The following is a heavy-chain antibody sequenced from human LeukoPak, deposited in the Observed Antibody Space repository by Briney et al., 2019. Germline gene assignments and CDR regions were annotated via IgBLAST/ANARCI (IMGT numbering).Heavy chain of an antibody. D-gene: IGHD2-2*01. CDR3: AREYSSSRYGY. V-gene: IGHV4-4*09. J-gene: IGHJ4*02. CDR1: GGSLSPYY. Sequence: PSETLPLTCTVSGGSLSPYYWSWIRQPPGKGLEWIGYIFASGTTKYNPSLKSRVTISVDTSKNMFSLKLNSVTAADTAVYYCAREYSSSRYGYWGQGTLVSVSS. CDR2: IFASGTT.